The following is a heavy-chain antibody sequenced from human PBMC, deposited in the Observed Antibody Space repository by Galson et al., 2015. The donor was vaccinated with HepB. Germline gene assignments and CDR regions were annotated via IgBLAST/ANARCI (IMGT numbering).Heavy chain of an antibody. D-gene: IGHD6-19*01. Sequence: SLRLSCAASGFTFGDYAMSWFRQAPGKGLEWVGFIRSKAYGGTTEYAASVKGRFTISRDDSKSIAYLQMNSLKTEDTAVYYCTRATPRYSSGWYLSHFDYWGQGTLVTVSS. J-gene: IGHJ4*02. CDR1: GFTFGDYA. CDR2: IRSKAYGGTT. V-gene: IGHV3-49*03. CDR3: TRATPRYSSGWYLSHFDY.